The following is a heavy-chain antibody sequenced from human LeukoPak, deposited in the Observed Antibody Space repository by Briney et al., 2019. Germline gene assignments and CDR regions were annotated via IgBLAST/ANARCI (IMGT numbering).Heavy chain of an antibody. V-gene: IGHV1-46*01. CDR2: INPTGTGT. J-gene: IGHJ4*02. CDR1: GYTFSNHY. CDR3: AREESGGYFDY. Sequence: ASVNVSCKASGYTFSNHYMHWVRQAPGQGLEWMGLINPTGTGTNYAQKFRGRVTLTRDTSTTTVYMELSSLRSEDSAVYYCAREESGGYFDYWGQGTLVTVSS. D-gene: IGHD2-8*02.